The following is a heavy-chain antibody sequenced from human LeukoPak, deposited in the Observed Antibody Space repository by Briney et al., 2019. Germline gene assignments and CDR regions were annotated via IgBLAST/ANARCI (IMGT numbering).Heavy chain of an antibody. Sequence: GGSLRLSCEASGFTFRSYWMHWVRQAPGKGLVWVSRINSDGSSTTYADSVKGRFTISRDNAKNTLYLQMNSLRAEDTAVYFCARDYGRSRDYGMDVWGQGTTVTVSS. D-gene: IGHD3-10*01. V-gene: IGHV3-74*01. J-gene: IGHJ6*02. CDR1: GFTFRSYW. CDR2: INSDGSST. CDR3: ARDYGRSRDYGMDV.